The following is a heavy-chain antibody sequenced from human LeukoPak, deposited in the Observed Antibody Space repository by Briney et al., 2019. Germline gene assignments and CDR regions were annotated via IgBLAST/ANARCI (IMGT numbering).Heavy chain of an antibody. CDR3: AGPHPNIVVVPAASYYYGMDV. CDR1: GYTFTSYD. CDR2: ISAYNGNT. Sequence: GASVKVSCKASGYTFTSYDINWVRQATGQGLEWMGWISAYNGNTNYAQKLQGRVTMTTDTSTSTAYMELRSLRSDDTAVYYCAGPHPNIVVVPAASYYYGMDVWGQGTTVTVSS. D-gene: IGHD2-2*01. V-gene: IGHV1-18*01. J-gene: IGHJ6*02.